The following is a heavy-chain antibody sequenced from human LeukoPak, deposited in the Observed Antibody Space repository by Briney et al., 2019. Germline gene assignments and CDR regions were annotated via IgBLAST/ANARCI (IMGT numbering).Heavy chain of an antibody. D-gene: IGHD2-8*01. CDR3: AKGDNGALHF. CDR1: GFKFNNYW. CDR2: IKQDSSEE. V-gene: IGHV3-7*01. J-gene: IGHJ3*01. Sequence: GGSLRLSCVASGFKFNNYWMNWVRQAPGKGLEWVANIKQDSSEEHYVDSVRGRFTISRDNAKNSLYLQMNSLRVEDTAVYYCAKGDNGALHFWGRGTMVTVSS.